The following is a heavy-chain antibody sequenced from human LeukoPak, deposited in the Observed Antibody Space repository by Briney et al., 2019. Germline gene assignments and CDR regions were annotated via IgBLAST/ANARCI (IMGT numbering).Heavy chain of an antibody. CDR1: GGSISSGSYY. Sequence: PSETLSLTCTVSGGSISSGSYYWSWIRQPAGKGLEWIGRIYTSGSTNYNPSLKSRVTISVDTSKNQFSLKLSSVTAADTAVYYCASIPSLEYYFDYWGQGTLVTASS. J-gene: IGHJ4*02. CDR3: ASIPSLEYYFDY. D-gene: IGHD2-2*02. CDR2: IYTSGST. V-gene: IGHV4-61*02.